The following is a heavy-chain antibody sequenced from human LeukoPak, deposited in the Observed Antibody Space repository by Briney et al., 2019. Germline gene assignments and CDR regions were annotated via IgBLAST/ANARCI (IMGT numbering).Heavy chain of an antibody. V-gene: IGHV3-21*01. CDR1: GFTFSSDS. D-gene: IGHD2-21*01. J-gene: IGHJ3*02. CDR3: ARASYCGGDCYSGAFDI. Sequence: GGSLRLSCAASGFTFSSDSMNWVRQAQGKGLEWVSSISRSSSHIFYADSVKGRFTISRDNAKNSLYLQMNSLRAEDTAVYYCARASYCGGDCYSGAFDIWGQGTMVTVSS. CDR2: ISRSSSHI.